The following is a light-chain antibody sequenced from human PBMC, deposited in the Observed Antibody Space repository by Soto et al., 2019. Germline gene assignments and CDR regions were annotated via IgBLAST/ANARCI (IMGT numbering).Light chain of an antibody. J-gene: IGKJ3*01. CDR3: QQCHNWPFT. CDR2: DAS. CDR1: QSVSSH. Sequence: ELVLTQSPATLSLSPGERATLSCRASQSVSSHLAWYQQKSGQAPRLLIYDASNRATGIPARFSGSGSGTDFTLTISSLEPEDFAVYYCQQCHNWPFTFGPGTKVDIK. V-gene: IGKV3-11*01.